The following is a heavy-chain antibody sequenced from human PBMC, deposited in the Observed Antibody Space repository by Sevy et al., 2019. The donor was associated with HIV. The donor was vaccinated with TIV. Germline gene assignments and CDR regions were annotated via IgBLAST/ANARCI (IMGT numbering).Heavy chain of an antibody. CDR3: ARVPMGGRSCMDV. J-gene: IGHJ6*02. CDR1: GFTFSSYS. D-gene: IGHD1-26*01. Sequence: GGSLRLSCAASGFTFSSYSINWVRRAPGKGLEWVSSISSNSAYIHYADSVKGRFIISRDNAKNSLYLQMNSLRAEDRAVYYCARVPMGGRSCMDVWGQGTTVTVSS. V-gene: IGHV3-21*01. CDR2: ISSNSAYI.